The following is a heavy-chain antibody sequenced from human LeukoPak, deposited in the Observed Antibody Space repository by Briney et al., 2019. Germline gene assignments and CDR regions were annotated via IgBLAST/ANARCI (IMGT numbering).Heavy chain of an antibody. CDR2: IYTSGST. CDR1: GGSISSGSYY. D-gene: IGHD3-22*01. Sequence: SETLSLTCTVSGGSISSGSYYWSWIRQPAGKGLEWIGRIYTSGSTNYNPSLKSRVTISVDTSKNQFSLKLSSVTAADTAVYYYARVGDFTYYYDSSDDAFDIWGQGTMVTVSS. J-gene: IGHJ3*02. CDR3: ARVGDFTYYYDSSDDAFDI. V-gene: IGHV4-61*02.